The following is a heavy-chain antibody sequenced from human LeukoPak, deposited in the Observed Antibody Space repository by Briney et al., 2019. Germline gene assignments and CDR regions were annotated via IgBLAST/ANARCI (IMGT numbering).Heavy chain of an antibody. D-gene: IGHD3-10*01. Sequence: AGGSLRLSCAASGFTFSNAWMSWVRQAPGKGLEWVDRIKSKTDGGTTDYAAPVKGRFTISRDDSKNTLYLQMNSLKTEDTAVYYCTTDPMVRGVIPYWGQGTLVTVSS. CDR3: TTDPMVRGVIPY. V-gene: IGHV3-15*01. CDR1: GFTFSNAW. J-gene: IGHJ4*02. CDR2: IKSKTDGGTT.